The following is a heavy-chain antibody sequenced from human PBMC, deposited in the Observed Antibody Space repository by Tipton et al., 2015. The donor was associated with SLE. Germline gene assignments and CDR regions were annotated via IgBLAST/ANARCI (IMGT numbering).Heavy chain of an antibody. J-gene: IGHJ4*02. V-gene: IGHV4-59*01. CDR2: IYFSGST. CDR1: VDSISTYY. CDR3: ARVWDYDYWDRYTTYFDK. Sequence: GLVKPSETLSLICAVSVDSISTYYWTWIRQTPGKGLEWIGCIYFSGSTNYNTSLKSRVTISVDTSKNQFSLKLTSVTAADTAVYYCARVWDYDYWDRYTTYFDKWGQGTLVTVSS. D-gene: IGHD3-16*02.